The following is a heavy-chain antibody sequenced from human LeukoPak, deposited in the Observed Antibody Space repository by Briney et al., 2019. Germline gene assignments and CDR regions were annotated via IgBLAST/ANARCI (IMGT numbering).Heavy chain of an antibody. CDR2: INPSSGDT. CDR3: ARDLLTGNYHYFDY. D-gene: IGHD1-7*01. Sequence: ASVKVSCKPSGFTVTGYYIHWVRQAPGQGREWMGWINPSSGDTNYAQKFQGRVTMARDKSISTAFMGLSRLTSDDTAVYYCARDLLTGNYHYFDYWGQGTLVTVSS. J-gene: IGHJ4*02. CDR1: GFTVTGYY. V-gene: IGHV1-2*02.